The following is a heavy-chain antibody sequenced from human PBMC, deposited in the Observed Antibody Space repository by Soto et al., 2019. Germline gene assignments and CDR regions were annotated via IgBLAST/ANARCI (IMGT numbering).Heavy chain of an antibody. CDR2: ISGSGGNT. Sequence: EVQLLESGGGLEQPGGSQRLSCAGSGFTFSSYSMSWVRQAPGKGLEWVSLISGSGGNTYYADSVKGRFTVSRDNSKSTLFLQMNSLRAEDTAVYYCARGRSQTSFSFEYWGQGTLVTVSS. V-gene: IGHV3-23*01. CDR3: ARGRSQTSFSFEY. CDR1: GFTFSSYS. J-gene: IGHJ4*02.